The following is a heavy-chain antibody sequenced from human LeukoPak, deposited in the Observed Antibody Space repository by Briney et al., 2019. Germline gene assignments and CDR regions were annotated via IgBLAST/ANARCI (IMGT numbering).Heavy chain of an antibody. D-gene: IGHD3-16*01. J-gene: IGHJ4*02. CDR3: AKLVDSVWGTQLY. CDR1: AFTFANFA. CDR2: ISGAGT. Sequence: GGSMRPSCAPSAFTFANFALTWVRQPPGGGREWVSRISGAGTYYADSVKGRFTSSRDNSKNTLYLEMNSLRAGETAVYYCAKLVDSVWGTQLYWGQGTLVTVSS. V-gene: IGHV3-23*01.